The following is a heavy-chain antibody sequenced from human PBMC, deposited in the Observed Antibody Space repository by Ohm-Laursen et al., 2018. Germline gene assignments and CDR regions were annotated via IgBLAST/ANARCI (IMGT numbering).Heavy chain of an antibody. Sequence: SLRLSCAASGFTFSSYGMHWVRQAPGKGLEWVAVISYDGSNKYYADSVKGRFTISRDNSKNTLYLQMNSLRAEDTAVYYYAKDGSGRTPYGLDVWGPGSAVTVSS. CDR2: ISYDGSNK. D-gene: IGHD3-10*01. CDR3: AKDGSGRTPYGLDV. J-gene: IGHJ6*02. V-gene: IGHV3-30*18. CDR1: GFTFSSYG.